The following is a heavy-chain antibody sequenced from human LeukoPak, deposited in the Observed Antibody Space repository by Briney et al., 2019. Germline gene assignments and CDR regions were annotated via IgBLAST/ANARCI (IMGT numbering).Heavy chain of an antibody. CDR3: ASICDFWSGGAGY. Sequence: GGSLRLSCAASGFTFSTYTMNWVRQAPGKGLEWVSYISSSSSTIYYGDSVKGRFTVSRDNAKNSLYLQMNSLRAEDTAVYYCASICDFWSGGAGYWGQGTLVTVSS. CDR1: GFTFSTYT. CDR2: ISSSSSTI. V-gene: IGHV3-48*01. J-gene: IGHJ4*02. D-gene: IGHD3-3*01.